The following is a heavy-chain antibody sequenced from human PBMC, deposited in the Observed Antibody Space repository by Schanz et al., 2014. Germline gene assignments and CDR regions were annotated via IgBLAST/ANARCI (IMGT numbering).Heavy chain of an antibody. V-gene: IGHV3-21*01. Sequence: EVQLVESGGGLVKPGGSLRLSCEASEFTFSSYKMNWVLQAPGKGLEWVSSISSSGSYIHYADSVKGRFTISRDNAKNTLYLQMNSLRAEDTAVYYCARDSRPNYDFLTAYYSIDYWGQGTLVTVSS. D-gene: IGHD3-9*01. CDR3: ARDSRPNYDFLTAYYSIDY. CDR1: EFTFSSYK. CDR2: ISSSGSYI. J-gene: IGHJ4*02.